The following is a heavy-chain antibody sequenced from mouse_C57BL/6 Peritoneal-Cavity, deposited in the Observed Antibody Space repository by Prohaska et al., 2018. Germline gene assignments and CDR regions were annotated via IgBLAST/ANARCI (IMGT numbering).Heavy chain of an antibody. CDR3: ASPTCDWYFAV. CDR1: GIDFSRYW. Sequence: EVKLLQSGGGLVQPGGSLKLSCAASGIDFSRYWMSWVRRAPGKGLEWIGEINPDSSTXNYAPLLKNKVIISRDNAKNTLYLQMSKVRSEDTAVYHCASPTCDWYFAVWGTGTTITVST. D-gene: IGHD5-1*01. J-gene: IGHJ1*03. CDR2: INPDSSTX. V-gene: IGHV4-1*01.